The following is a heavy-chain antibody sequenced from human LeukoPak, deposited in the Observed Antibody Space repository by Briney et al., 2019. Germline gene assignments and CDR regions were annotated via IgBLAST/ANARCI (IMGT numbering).Heavy chain of an antibody. V-gene: IGHV3-23*01. Sequence: GGSLRLSCAASGFTFRYSAMSWVRRAPGKGLEWVSTVTGDGITTYYGNSVKGRFTISRDNSKNTVYLQLNSLRADDTAVYYCAKGPQGDWGQGALVTVSS. CDR1: GFTFRYSA. D-gene: IGHD3-16*01. CDR3: AKGPQGD. CDR2: VTGDGITT. J-gene: IGHJ4*02.